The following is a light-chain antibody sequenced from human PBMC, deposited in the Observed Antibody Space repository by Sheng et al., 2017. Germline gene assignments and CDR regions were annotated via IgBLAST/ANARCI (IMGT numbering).Light chain of an antibody. V-gene: IGKV1-12*01. CDR3: QQTNSFPLIT. J-gene: IGKJ5*01. Sequence: DIQMTQSPSSVSASVGDTVTITCRASLSISTWVAWYQQKPGKAPKLLIYAASTLQSGVPSRFSGSGSGTHFTLTISSLHPEDFATYYCQQTNSFPLITFGQGTRLEIK. CDR1: LSISTW. CDR2: AAS.